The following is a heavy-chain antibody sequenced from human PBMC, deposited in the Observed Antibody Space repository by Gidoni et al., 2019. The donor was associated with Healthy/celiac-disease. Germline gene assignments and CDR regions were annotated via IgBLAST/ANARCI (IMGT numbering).Heavy chain of an antibody. V-gene: IGHV4-39*07. CDR2: IYYSGST. J-gene: IGHJ4*02. CDR3: ARVYSGYDGGFDY. Sequence: QLQLQESGPGLVMPSETLSLTCTVSGGSISSSSYYWGWIRQPPGKGLEWIGSIYYSGSTYNNPSLKSRVTISVDTSKNQFSLKLSSVTAADTAVYYCARVYSGYDGGFDYWGQGTLVTVSS. D-gene: IGHD5-12*01. CDR1: GGSISSSSYY.